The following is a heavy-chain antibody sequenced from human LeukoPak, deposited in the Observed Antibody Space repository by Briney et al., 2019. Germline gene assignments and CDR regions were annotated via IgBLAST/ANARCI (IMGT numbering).Heavy chain of an antibody. V-gene: IGHV4-30-4*07. CDR1: GGSISSGGYS. CDR2: IYYSGST. J-gene: IGHJ4*02. Sequence: SETLSLTCAVSGGSISSGGYSWSWIRQPPGKGLEWIGYIYYSGSTYYNPSLKSRVTISVDTSKNQFSLKVSSVTAADTAVYYCARGHYFDYWGQGTLVTVSS. CDR3: ARGHYFDY.